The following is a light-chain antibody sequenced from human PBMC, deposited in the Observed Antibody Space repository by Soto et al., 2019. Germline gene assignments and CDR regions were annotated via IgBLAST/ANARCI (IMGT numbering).Light chain of an antibody. V-gene: IGKV1-5*01. CDR3: EQYHNYPPT. J-gene: IGKJ1*01. Sequence: DIQMTQSPSTLSASIGDRVTITCRASESIRTWLAWYQHKPGKAPKRLIYDASTLESGVPPRFSRSGSGTEFSLPITSLQPDDFATDYCEQYHNYPPTFGQGTKVEIK. CDR2: DAS. CDR1: ESIRTW.